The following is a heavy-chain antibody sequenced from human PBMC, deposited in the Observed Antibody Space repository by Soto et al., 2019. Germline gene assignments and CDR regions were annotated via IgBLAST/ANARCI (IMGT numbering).Heavy chain of an antibody. CDR3: AKQQGPGTPYYYAMDV. V-gene: IGHV3-23*01. CDR1: GFTFRSYA. D-gene: IGHD1-1*01. Sequence: GGSLRLSCAASGFTFRSYAMGWVRQAPGKGLEWVSGISDSGGSTYYADSVKGRFTISRDNSENTLYLQMNSLRAEDTAVYYCAKQQGPGTPYYYAMDVWGQGTTVTVSS. CDR2: ISDSGGST. J-gene: IGHJ6*02.